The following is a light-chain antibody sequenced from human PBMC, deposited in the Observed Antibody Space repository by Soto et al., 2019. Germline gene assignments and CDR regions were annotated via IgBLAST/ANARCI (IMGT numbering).Light chain of an antibody. V-gene: IGKV3-11*01. CDR3: QQYGRPPKT. Sequence: ESVLTQSPATLSLSPWERATRSCRASPSVSNSLAWYQHKPGQAPRLLIYDASNRATGVPTRFSGSGSGTDFTLTISRLEPEDFAVYFCQQYGRPPKTFGQGTKVDIK. CDR1: PSVSNS. J-gene: IGKJ1*01. CDR2: DAS.